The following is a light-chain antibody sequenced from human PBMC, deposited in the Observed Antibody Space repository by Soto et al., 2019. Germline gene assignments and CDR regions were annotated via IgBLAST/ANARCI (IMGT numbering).Light chain of an antibody. CDR1: QSLVYTDGNTY. Sequence: DVVMTQSPLSLPATLGQPASISCRSSQSLVYTDGNTYLSWFQQRPGQSPRRLIYKVSNRDSGVPDRFSGSGYGTDFTLKISRVAADDVGAYYRMHGNNLPPSFGKAIRLEI. CDR3: MHGNNLPPS. J-gene: IGKJ5*01. CDR2: KVS. V-gene: IGKV2-30*01.